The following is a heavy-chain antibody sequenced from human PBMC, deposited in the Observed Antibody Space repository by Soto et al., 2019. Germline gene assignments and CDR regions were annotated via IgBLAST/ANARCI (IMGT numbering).Heavy chain of an antibody. D-gene: IGHD2-2*01. CDR2: INAGNGNT. CDR3: ARAGYCSSTSCSDAFDI. V-gene: IGHV1-3*01. J-gene: IGHJ3*02. CDR1: GYTFTSYA. Sequence: QVQLVQSGAELKKPGASVKVSCKASGYTFTSYAMHWVCQAPGQRLEWMGWINAGNGNTKYSQKFQGRVTITRDTSARTAYVELSSLRSEDTAVYYCARAGYCSSTSCSDAFDIWGQGTMVTVSS.